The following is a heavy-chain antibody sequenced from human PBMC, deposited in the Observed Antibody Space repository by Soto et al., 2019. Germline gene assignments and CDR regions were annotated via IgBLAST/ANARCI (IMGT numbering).Heavy chain of an antibody. CDR2: ISAYNGNT. Sequence: VRQALGQGLEWMGWISAYNGNTFYAQKLQGRVTMTTDASTSTAYMELRSLRSDDMAVYYCARATVRSNNCYGLDLCGQGSQVT. CDR3: ARATVRSNNCYGLDL. D-gene: IGHD2-2*01. J-gene: IGHJ5*02. V-gene: IGHV1-18*03.